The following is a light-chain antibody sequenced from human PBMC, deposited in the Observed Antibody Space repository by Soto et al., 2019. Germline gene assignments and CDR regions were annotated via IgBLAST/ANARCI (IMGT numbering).Light chain of an antibody. V-gene: IGKV3-11*01. Sequence: EIVLTQSPATLSLSPGERATLSCRASQSVSTYLAWYQQRPGQAPRLLIYDASYRATDIPPRFSGSGSGTDFTLTISSLEPEDFATYYCQHYDRYSGTFGQGTRVEIK. J-gene: IGKJ1*01. CDR1: QSVSTY. CDR3: QHYDRYSGT. CDR2: DAS.